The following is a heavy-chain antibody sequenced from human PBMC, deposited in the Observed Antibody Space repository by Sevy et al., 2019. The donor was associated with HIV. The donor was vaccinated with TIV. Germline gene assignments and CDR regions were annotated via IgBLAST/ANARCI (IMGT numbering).Heavy chain of an antibody. Sequence: ASVKVSCKASGLTFTSYYMHWVRQAPGQGLEWMGMMNPGGGGTSYAQKFQGRVTMTRDTSTITVLMELSSLRSEDTAVYYCAAGPGTALWSPPVGHWGQGTLVTVSS. V-gene: IGHV1-46*01. J-gene: IGHJ4*02. CDR3: AAGPGTALWSPPVGH. CDR2: MNPGGGGT. D-gene: IGHD5-18*01. CDR1: GLTFTSYY.